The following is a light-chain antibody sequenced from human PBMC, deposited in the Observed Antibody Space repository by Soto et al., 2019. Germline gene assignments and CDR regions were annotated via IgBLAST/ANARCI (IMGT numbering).Light chain of an antibody. CDR2: LEGSGSY. CDR3: DTSVSNTHPV. J-gene: IGLJ3*02. Sequence: QPVLTQSSSASASLGSSVKLTCTLSSGHSSYIIAWHQQQPGKAPRYLMKLEGSGSYNKGSGVPDRFSGSSSGADRYLTISTLQFYDEADYYCDTSVSNTHPVFGGGTKLTLL. V-gene: IGLV4-60*02. CDR1: SGHSSYI.